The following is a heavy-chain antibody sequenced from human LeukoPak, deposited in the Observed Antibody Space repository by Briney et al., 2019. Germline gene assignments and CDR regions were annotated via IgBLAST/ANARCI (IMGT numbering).Heavy chain of an antibody. CDR1: GGSIGSYY. J-gene: IGHJ4*02. D-gene: IGHD4-23*01. CDR3: ARQRNDVGGFYIDY. Sequence: KPSETLSLSCTVSGGSIGSYYWSWIRQSPGKGLDWIGYIHNSGATSYNLSRISRVTISLLTTKYQYSLKLGSVTAADTADDYCARQRNDVGGFYIDYWGQGTLVTISS. V-gene: IGHV4-59*08. CDR2: IHNSGAT.